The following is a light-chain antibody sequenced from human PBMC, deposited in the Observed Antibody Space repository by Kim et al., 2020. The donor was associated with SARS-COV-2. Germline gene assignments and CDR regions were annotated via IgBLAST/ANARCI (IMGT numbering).Light chain of an antibody. J-gene: IGLJ3*02. V-gene: IGLV3-21*04. Sequence: SYELTQPPSVSVAPGKTARITCGGNNIGSKSVHWYQQKPGQAPVLVIYYDSDRPSGIPERFSGSNSGNTAPLTISRVEAGDEADYYCQVWDSSSDHWVFGGGTKLTVL. CDR2: YDS. CDR3: QVWDSSSDHWV. CDR1: NIGSKS.